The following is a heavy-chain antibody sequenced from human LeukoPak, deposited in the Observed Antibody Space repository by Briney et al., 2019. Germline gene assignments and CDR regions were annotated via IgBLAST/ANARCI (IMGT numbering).Heavy chain of an antibody. D-gene: IGHD3-10*01. V-gene: IGHV4-34*01. CDR3: ARRGLLWFGGLYNWFDP. CDR1: GGSVSGYY. J-gene: IGHJ5*02. Sequence: SETLSLTCAVYGGSVSGYYWSWIRQPPGQGLEWIGEINHSGSTNYNPSLKSRVTISVDTSKNQFSLKLSSVTAADTAVYYCARRGLLWFGGLYNWFDPWGQGTLVTVSS. CDR2: INHSGST.